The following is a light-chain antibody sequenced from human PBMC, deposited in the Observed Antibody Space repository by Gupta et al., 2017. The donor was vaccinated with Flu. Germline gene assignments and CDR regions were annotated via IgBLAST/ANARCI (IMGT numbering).Light chain of an antibody. CDR2: KAS. Sequence: DIQMTQSPSTLSASVGDRVTITCRASQSISSWLAWYQQKPGKAPKLLIYKASSLKSGVPSRFSGSGSGTEFTLTISSLQPDDFATYYCQQYNSIRTFGQGTKVEIK. J-gene: IGKJ1*01. CDR1: QSISSW. V-gene: IGKV1-5*03. CDR3: QQYNSIRT.